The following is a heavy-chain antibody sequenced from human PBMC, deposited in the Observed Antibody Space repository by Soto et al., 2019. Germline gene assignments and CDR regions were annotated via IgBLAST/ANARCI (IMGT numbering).Heavy chain of an antibody. CDR1: GFTFSSYA. Sequence: GGSLRLSCAASGFTFSSYAMSWVRQAPGKGLEWVSTISDSGSTYYADSVKGRFTISRDNSKNTLYLQMNSLRAEDTAVYYCAKDRYYDSSGYFFDYWGQGTLVTVSS. J-gene: IGHJ4*02. CDR2: ISDSGST. V-gene: IGHV3-23*01. D-gene: IGHD3-22*01. CDR3: AKDRYYDSSGYFFDY.